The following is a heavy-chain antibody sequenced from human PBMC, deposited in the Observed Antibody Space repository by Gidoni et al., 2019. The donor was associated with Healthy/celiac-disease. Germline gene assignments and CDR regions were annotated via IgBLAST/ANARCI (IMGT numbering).Heavy chain of an antibody. CDR3: EGRYSSSWYDYYYCGMDV. CDR2: IKSKTDGGTT. V-gene: IGHV3-15*07. CDR1: GFTFSNAW. Sequence: EVQLVESGGGLVKPGGSLRLSCAASGFTFSNAWMNWVRQAPGKGLEWVGRIKSKTDGGTTDYAAPVKGRFTISRDDSKNTLYLQMNSLKTEDTAVYYCEGRYSSSWYDYYYCGMDVWGQGTTVTVSS. D-gene: IGHD6-13*01. J-gene: IGHJ6*02.